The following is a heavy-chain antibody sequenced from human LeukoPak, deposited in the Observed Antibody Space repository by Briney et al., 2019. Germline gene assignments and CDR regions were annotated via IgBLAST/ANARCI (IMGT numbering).Heavy chain of an antibody. J-gene: IGHJ4*02. D-gene: IGHD3-3*01. V-gene: IGHV1-18*04. Sequence: GDSEKVSCKTSGYAFNFYGLNWVRQAPGQGLEWMGFISLNNGNTHYEQKFQGRVTMAADTSTNTASLEVKSLRSDDTAVYYCQRITIFGVVMDFDYWGQGTLVTVSS. CDR1: GYAFNFYG. CDR3: QRITIFGVVMDFDY. CDR2: ISLNNGNT.